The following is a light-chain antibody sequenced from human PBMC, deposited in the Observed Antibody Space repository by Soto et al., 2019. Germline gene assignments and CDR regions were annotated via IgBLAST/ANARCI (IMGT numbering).Light chain of an antibody. Sequence: EIMMTQSPATLSVSPGERATLSCRASQSVYSNLAWYQQKPGQAPRLLIYGASTRATAIPARFSGSGSGTEFTLTISSLQSADFALYYCQQYNTLPLTFGGGTKVEIK. J-gene: IGKJ4*01. CDR3: QQYNTLPLT. CDR1: QSVYSN. V-gene: IGKV3-15*01. CDR2: GAS.